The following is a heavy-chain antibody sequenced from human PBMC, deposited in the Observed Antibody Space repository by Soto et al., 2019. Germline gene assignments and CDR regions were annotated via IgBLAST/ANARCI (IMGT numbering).Heavy chain of an antibody. J-gene: IGHJ4*02. Sequence: PSVKVSCKASGGTFSSYAISWVRQAPGQGLEWMGGIIPIFGTANYAQKFQGRVTITADESTSTAYMELSSLRSEDTAVYYCAREYGDSPPALDYWGQGTLVPVSS. CDR3: AREYGDSPPALDY. V-gene: IGHV1-69*13. CDR2: IIPIFGTA. D-gene: IGHD4-17*01. CDR1: GGTFSSYA.